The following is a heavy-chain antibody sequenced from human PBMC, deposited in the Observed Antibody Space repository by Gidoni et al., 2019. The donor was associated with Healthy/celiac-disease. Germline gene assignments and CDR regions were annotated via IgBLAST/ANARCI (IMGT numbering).Heavy chain of an antibody. V-gene: IGHV3-9*01. CDR1: GFTFDDYA. D-gene: IGHD3-10*01. Sequence: EVQLVESGGGLVQPGRSLRLSCAASGFTFDDYAMHWVRQAPGKGLEWVSGISWNSGSIGYADSVKGRFTNSRDNAKNSMYLQMNSRRAEDTALYYCAKDKGAYYYGAGSYLPSWGQGTLVTVSS. CDR2: ISWNSGSI. J-gene: IGHJ4*02. CDR3: AKDKGAYYYGAGSYLPS.